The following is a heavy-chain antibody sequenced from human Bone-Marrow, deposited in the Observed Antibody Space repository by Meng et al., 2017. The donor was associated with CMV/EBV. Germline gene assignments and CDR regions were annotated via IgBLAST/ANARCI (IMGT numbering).Heavy chain of an antibody. CDR2: ISSTSNYI. CDR3: ARVGGSDPLDY. Sequence: GESLKISCAASGFIFSHYYMTWIRQAPGKGLEWVSLISSTSNYIYYADSVKGRFTISRDNAKNSLYLQMNSLRAEDTAVYHCARVGGSDPLDYWGQGSLVTVSS. J-gene: IGHJ4*02. V-gene: IGHV3-11*06. D-gene: IGHD3-16*01. CDR1: GFIFSHYY.